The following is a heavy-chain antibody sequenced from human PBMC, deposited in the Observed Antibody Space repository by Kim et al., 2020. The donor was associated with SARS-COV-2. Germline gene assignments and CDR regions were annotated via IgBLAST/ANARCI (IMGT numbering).Heavy chain of an antibody. V-gene: IGHV1-69*13. CDR3: ARVNGYDSSGYYSDY. J-gene: IGHJ4*02. CDR2: IIPIFGTT. D-gene: IGHD3-22*01. CDR1: GGTFSSYA. Sequence: SVKVSCKASGGTFSSYAISWVRQAPGQGLEWMGGIIPIFGTTNYAQKFQGRVTITADESTSTAESTSTDYMELSSLRSEDTAEYYCARVNGYDSSGYYSDYWGQGTLVTVSS.